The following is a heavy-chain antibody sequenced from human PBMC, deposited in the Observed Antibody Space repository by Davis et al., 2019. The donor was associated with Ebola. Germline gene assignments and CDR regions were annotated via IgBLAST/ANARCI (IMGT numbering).Heavy chain of an antibody. D-gene: IGHD6-19*01. CDR3: ARDLGQWLVLGAFDI. CDR1: GYTFTGYY. CDR2: INPSGGST. J-gene: IGHJ3*02. Sequence: ASVKVSCKASGYTFTGYYMHWVRQAPGQGLEWMGIINPSGGSTSYAQKFQGRVTMTRDTSTSTVYMELSSLRSEDTAVYYCARDLGQWLVLGAFDIWGQGTMVTVSS. V-gene: IGHV1-46*01.